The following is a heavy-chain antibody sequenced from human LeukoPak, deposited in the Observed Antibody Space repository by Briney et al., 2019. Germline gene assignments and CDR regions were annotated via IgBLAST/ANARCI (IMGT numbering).Heavy chain of an antibody. CDR2: IYYSGST. CDR3: ARDRLAQQLVGYYYYYGMDV. J-gene: IGHJ6*04. V-gene: IGHV4-61*01. D-gene: IGHD6-13*01. Sequence: PSETLSLTCTVSGGSVSSGSYYWSWIRQPPGKGLEWSGYIYYSGSTNYNPSLKSRVTISVDTSKNQFSLKLSSVTAADTAVYYCARDRLAQQLVGYYYYYGMDVWGKGTTVTVSS. CDR1: GGSVSSGSYY.